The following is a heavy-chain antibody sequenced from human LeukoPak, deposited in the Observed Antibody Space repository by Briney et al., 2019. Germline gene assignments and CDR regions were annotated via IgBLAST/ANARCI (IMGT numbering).Heavy chain of an antibody. CDR2: INTNTGNP. D-gene: IGHD3-10*01. V-gene: IGHV7-4-1*02. Sequence: GASVKVSCKASGYTFTSYAMSWVRQAPGQGLEWMGWINTNTGNPTYAQGFTGRFVFSLDTSVSTAYLQISSLKAEDTAVYYCARTYRTYYYGSGSSFGYWGQGTLVTVSS. J-gene: IGHJ4*02. CDR3: ARTYRTYYYGSGSSFGY. CDR1: GYTFTSYA.